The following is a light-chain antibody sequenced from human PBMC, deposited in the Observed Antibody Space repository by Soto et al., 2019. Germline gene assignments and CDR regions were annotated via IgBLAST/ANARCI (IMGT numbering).Light chain of an antibody. CDR2: AAS. CDR1: QSISNY. J-gene: IGKJ4*01. CDR3: AHGYGSHLT. V-gene: IGKV1-39*01. Sequence: DIQMTQSPSSLSASVGDRVTITCRASQSISNYLNWYQQKPGKAPKLLISAASSCQSGVPSRFSGSGAGTDCIHTISAVKCEDFANDGSAHGYGSHLTCGGGTKLAIK.